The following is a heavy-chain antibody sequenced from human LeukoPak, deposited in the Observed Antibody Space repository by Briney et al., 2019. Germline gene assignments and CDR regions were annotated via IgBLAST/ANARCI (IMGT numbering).Heavy chain of an antibody. Sequence: PGGSLRLSCAASGFTFSSYWMSWVRQAPGKGLEWVANIKQDGSEKYYVDSVKGRFTISRDNAKNSLYLQMNSLRAEDAAVYYCAKSGGLSGSGRLGMDVWGQGTTVTVSS. V-gene: IGHV3-7*03. CDR2: IKQDGSEK. J-gene: IGHJ6*02. CDR3: AKSGGLSGSGRLGMDV. D-gene: IGHD3-10*01. CDR1: GFTFSSYW.